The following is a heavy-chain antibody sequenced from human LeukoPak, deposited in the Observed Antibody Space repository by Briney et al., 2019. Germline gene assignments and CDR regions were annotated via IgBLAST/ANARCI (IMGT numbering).Heavy chain of an antibody. D-gene: IGHD4-17*01. CDR2: IRYDGSNK. J-gene: IGHJ6*03. V-gene: IGHV3-30*02. CDR1: GFTFSSYG. CDR3: AITVTNYYYMDV. Sequence: GGSLRLSCAASGFTFSSYGMHWVRQAPGKGLEWVAFIRYDGSNKYYADSVKGRFTISRDNSKNTLYLQMNSLRAEDTAVYYCAITVTNYYYMDVWGKGTTVTISS.